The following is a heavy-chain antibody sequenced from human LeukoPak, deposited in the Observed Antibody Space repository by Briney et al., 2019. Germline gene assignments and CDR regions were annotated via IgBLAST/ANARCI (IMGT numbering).Heavy chain of an antibody. D-gene: IGHD1-26*01. CDR2: ININGTFS. CDR1: GLAFDTFW. CDR3: GQVGY. V-gene: IGHV3-74*03. J-gene: IGHJ4*02. Sequence: GGSLRLSCVTYGLAFDTFWMHWVRQAPGKGLMWVARININGTFSTYADSVQGRFTVFRDNAKKTLYLQMNSLRVEDTATYFCGQVGYWGQGTLVTVAS.